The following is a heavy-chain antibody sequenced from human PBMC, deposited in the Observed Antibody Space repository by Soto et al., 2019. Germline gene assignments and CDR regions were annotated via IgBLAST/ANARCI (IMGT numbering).Heavy chain of an antibody. CDR1: GDTFSSFA. CDR3: ARDKDREQLGGNYYSALDV. J-gene: IGHJ6*02. CDR2: IIPIFRTP. Sequence: QVHLVQSGAEVKKPGSSVKVSCKASGDTFSSFAISWVRQAPRQGLEWMGGIIPIFRTPKYGQKFQGRVTMTADEPTSTAYIELSSLRSEDTAVYYCARDKDREQLGGNYYSALDVWGQGTTVIVSS. V-gene: IGHV1-69*12. D-gene: IGHD1-1*01.